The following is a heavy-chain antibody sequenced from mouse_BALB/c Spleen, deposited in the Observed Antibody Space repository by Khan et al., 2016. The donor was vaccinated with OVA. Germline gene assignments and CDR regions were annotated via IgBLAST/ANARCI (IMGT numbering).Heavy chain of an antibody. J-gene: IGHJ2*01. CDR2: ISYSGRT. D-gene: IGHD1-1*01. Sequence: EVKLLESGPGLVNPSQSLSLTCTVTGYSITSDYAWNWIRQFPGNKLEWMGYISYSGRTNYNPSLKSRISITSDTSKNQVFLQLNSVTTEDTATYFGARSVTISTVVATDFDYWGQGTTLTVSS. V-gene: IGHV3-2*02. CDR1: GYSITSDYA. CDR3: ARSVTISTVVATDFDY.